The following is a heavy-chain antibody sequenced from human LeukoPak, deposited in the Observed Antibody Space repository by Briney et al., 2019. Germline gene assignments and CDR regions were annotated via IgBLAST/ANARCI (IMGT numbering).Heavy chain of an antibody. V-gene: IGHV4-59*01. D-gene: IGHD3-10*01. CDR3: ARSDMVRGGLDV. CDR2: IYYSGST. Sequence: SETLSLTCAVYGGSFSGYYWSWIRQPPGKGLEWIGYIYYSGSTNYNPSLKSRVTISVDTSKNRFSLKLSSVTAADTAVYYCARSDMVRGGLDVWGKGTTVTISS. J-gene: IGHJ6*04. CDR1: GGSFSGYY.